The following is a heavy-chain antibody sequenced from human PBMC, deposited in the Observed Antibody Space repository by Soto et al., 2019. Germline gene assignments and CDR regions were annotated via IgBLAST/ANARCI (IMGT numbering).Heavy chain of an antibody. CDR2: IYYSGST. D-gene: IGHD4-17*01. J-gene: IGHJ4*01. CDR1: WGTSGGGGGY. V-gene: IGHV4-31*03. CDR3: ARDHNYGDYGLAYFAY. Sequence: TQRVPCTVSWGTSGGGGGYRIWIHQNQGKGLEWIGYIYYSGSTYYNPSLKSRVTISEDTSKNQFSLKLSSVTAADTAVYYCARDHNYGDYGLAYFAYRRHGTTVTV.